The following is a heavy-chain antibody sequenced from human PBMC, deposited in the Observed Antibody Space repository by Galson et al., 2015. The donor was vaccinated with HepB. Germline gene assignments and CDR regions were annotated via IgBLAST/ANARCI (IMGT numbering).Heavy chain of an antibody. CDR3: AQAGTGY. CDR1: GFTVCSNY. D-gene: IGHD3-10*01. CDR2: IYTGSSST. V-gene: IGHV3-53*01. J-gene: IGHJ4*02. Sequence: SLRLSCAASGFTVCSNYMNWVRQAPGKGLEWVSLIYTGSSSTTYADFVRGRFTISRDTSKNTVYLQMSRLRADDTAMYYCAQAGTGYWGRGTLVTVSS.